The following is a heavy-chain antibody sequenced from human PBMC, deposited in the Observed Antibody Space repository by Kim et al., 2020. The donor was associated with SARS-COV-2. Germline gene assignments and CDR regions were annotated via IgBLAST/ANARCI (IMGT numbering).Heavy chain of an antibody. CDR3: AGVPRSSGWYLDLDFDY. CDR2: INAGNGNT. D-gene: IGHD6-19*01. J-gene: IGHJ4*02. V-gene: IGHV1-3*01. CDR1: GYTFTSYA. Sequence: ASVKVSCKASGYTFTSYAMHWVRQAPGQRLEWMGWINAGNGNTKYSQKLQGRVTISRDTSASTAYMELSSLRSEDTAVYYCAGVPRSSGWYLDLDFDYWGQGTLVTVSS.